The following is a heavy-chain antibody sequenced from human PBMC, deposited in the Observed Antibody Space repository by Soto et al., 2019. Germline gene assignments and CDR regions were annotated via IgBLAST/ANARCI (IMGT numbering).Heavy chain of an antibody. CDR3: ARDVPEPPSQGSSLDV. J-gene: IGHJ6*02. D-gene: IGHD1-26*01. V-gene: IGHV3-23*01. CDR1: GFTFSSYA. Sequence: EVQLLESGGGLVQPGGSLRLSCAASGFTFSSYAMSWVRQAPGKGLEWVSAISGSGGSTYYADSVKGRFTISRDNAKNSLYLQMNSLRAEDTAVYYCARDVPEPPSQGSSLDVWGQGTTVTVSS. CDR2: ISGSGGST.